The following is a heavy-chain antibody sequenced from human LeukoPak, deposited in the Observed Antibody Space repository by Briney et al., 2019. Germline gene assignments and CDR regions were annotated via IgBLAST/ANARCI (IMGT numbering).Heavy chain of an antibody. Sequence: PGGSLRLSCAASGFTLSSYAMHWVRQAPGKGLEWVAVISYDGSNTYYADSVKGRFTISRDNSKNTLYLQMNSLRAEDTAVYYCARDRPISLTTVYFYGMDVWGQGTTVTVSS. D-gene: IGHD3-22*01. V-gene: IGHV3-30-3*01. CDR3: ARDRPISLTTVYFYGMDV. CDR2: ISYDGSNT. CDR1: GFTLSSYA. J-gene: IGHJ6*02.